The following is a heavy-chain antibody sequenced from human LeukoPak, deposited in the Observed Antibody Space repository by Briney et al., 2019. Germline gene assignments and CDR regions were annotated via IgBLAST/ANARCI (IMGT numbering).Heavy chain of an antibody. CDR3: ARLAAGSDYFDY. J-gene: IGHJ4*03. CDR2: IKPDGSEK. D-gene: IGHD6-13*01. Sequence: GGSLRLSCAASGFPFSRYWMSWVRQAPGKGLEWVANIKPDGSEKHYVDSVKGRFTFSRDNAKNSLYLQMNGLRAEDMAVYYCARLAAGSDYFDYWGHGTLVTVSS. V-gene: IGHV3-7*04. CDR1: GFPFSRYW.